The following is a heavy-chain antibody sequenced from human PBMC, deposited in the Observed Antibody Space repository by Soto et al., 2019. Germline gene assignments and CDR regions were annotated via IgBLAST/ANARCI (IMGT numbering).Heavy chain of an antibody. CDR2: IYYSGST. Sequence: QVQLQESGPGLVKPSETLSLTCTVSGGSISRYYWSWIRQPPGKGLEWIGYIYYSGSTNYNPSLKSRVTISVDTSKNQFSLKLSSVTAADTAVYYCARHLLYGMDVWGQGTTVTVSS. J-gene: IGHJ6*02. V-gene: IGHV4-59*08. CDR3: ARHLLYGMDV. CDR1: GGSISRYY.